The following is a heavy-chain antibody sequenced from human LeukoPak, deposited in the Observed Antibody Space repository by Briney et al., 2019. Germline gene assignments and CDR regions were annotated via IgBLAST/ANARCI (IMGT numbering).Heavy chain of an antibody. D-gene: IGHD3-10*01. Sequence: GGSLRLSCAASGFTFSNFGMNWVRQAPGKGLEWVSIITSGVGITYYADSVKGRFTVSRDNSKSTLYLQMNSLRAEDTAVYYCAKGDYYDFDYWGQGTLVTVSS. J-gene: IGHJ4*02. CDR3: AKGDYYDFDY. CDR1: GFTFSNFG. V-gene: IGHV3-23*01. CDR2: ITSGVGIT.